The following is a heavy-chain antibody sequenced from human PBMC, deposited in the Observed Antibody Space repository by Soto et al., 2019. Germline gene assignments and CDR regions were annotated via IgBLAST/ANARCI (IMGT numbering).Heavy chain of an antibody. CDR1: GYTFTSYG. CDR3: ARANQLLSSLSAFDI. V-gene: IGHV1-18*01. CDR2: ISAYNGNT. Sequence: QVQLVQSGAEVKKPGASVKVSCKASGYTFTSYGISWVRQAPGQGLEWMGWISAYNGNTNYAQKLQGRVTMTTDTSXXTAYMELRSLRSDDTAVYYCARANQLLSSLSAFDIWGQGTMVTVSS. D-gene: IGHD2-2*01. J-gene: IGHJ3*02.